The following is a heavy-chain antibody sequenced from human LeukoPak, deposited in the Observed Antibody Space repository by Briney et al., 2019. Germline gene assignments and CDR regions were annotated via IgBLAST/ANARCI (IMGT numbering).Heavy chain of an antibody. V-gene: IGHV4-61*05. CDR3: ARRVPHSYGYVYGMDV. CDR2: IYYSGST. J-gene: IGHJ6*02. CDR1: GDSISSSSYY. Sequence: SETLSLTCTVSGDSISSSSYYWGWIRQPPGKGLEWIGYIYYSGSTNYNPSLKSRVTISVDTSKNQFSLKLSSVTAADTAVYYCARRVPHSYGYVYGMDVWGQGTTVTVSS. D-gene: IGHD5-18*01.